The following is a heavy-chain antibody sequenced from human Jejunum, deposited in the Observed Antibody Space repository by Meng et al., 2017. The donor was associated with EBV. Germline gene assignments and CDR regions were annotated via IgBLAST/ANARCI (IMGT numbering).Heavy chain of an antibody. J-gene: IGHJ4*02. Sequence: QRHLQKPGRRLFSRSSTLSLTCAVCCGSIRTDNWGSWVRQPPGMGLEYIGENNHSGSTKYNPSLKSRVTISVDKSNNHFSLKLSSVTAADTDLYYCARDRGVEDYWGQGTLVTVSS. V-gene: IGHV4-4*02. CDR3: ARDRGVEDY. CDR1: CGSIRTDNW. CDR2: NNHSGST. D-gene: IGHD5-24*01.